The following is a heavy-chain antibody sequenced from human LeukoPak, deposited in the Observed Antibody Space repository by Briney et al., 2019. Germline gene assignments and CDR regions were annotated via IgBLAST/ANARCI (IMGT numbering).Heavy chain of an antibody. J-gene: IGHJ4*02. CDR2: IIPSGHTT. CDR1: GFTFSSHG. Sequence: GGSLRLSCAASGFTFSSHGMNWVRQAPGKGLEWVSGIIPSGHTTYYADSVRGRFTISRDNSKNTLYLQMNSLRAEDTAVYYCAKDLLRIYYDILTGHDYWGQGTLVTVSS. CDR3: AKDLLRIYYDILTGHDY. D-gene: IGHD3-9*01. V-gene: IGHV3-23*01.